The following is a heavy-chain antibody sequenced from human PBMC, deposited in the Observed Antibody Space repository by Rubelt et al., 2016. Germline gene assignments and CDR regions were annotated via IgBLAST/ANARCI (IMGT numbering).Heavy chain of an antibody. J-gene: IGHJ4*02. CDR1: GYTFTSYY. Sequence: QVQLVQSGAEVKKPGASVKVSCKASGYTFTSYYMHWVRQAPGQGLEWMGIINPSGGSTSYEKKVQGRDTMTRDTSTSTVYMEPSSLRSEDTAVYYCARTKTVEMATIPLAYWGQGTLVTVSS. CDR3: ARTKTVEMATIPLAY. CDR2: INPSGGST. V-gene: IGHV1-46*01. D-gene: IGHD5-24*01.